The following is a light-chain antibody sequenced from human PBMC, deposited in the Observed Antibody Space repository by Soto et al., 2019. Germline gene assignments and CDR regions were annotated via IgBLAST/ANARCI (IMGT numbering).Light chain of an antibody. CDR2: DVN. CDR1: SSDVDGYNL. V-gene: IGLV2-11*02. Sequence: QSALTHPRSVSGSPGQSVTISCTGTSSDVDGYNLVSWYQQHPGKVPKLIIYDVNKRPSGVPDRFTGSESGNTASLTISGLQAEDEADYYCCSYAGTYTYVFGTGTKLTVL. CDR3: CSYAGTYTYV. J-gene: IGLJ1*01.